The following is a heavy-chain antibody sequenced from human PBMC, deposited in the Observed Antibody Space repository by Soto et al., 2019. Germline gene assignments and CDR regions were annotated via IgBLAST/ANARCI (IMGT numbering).Heavy chain of an antibody. CDR1: GFTVTSNY. V-gene: IGHV3-53*04. CDR3: ARILYSNTFYYYYMDV. D-gene: IGHD6-13*01. J-gene: IGHJ6*03. Sequence: AGGSLRLSCAASGFTVTSNYMSWVRQAPGKGLEWVSIIYSGGSTYYADSVKGRFTISRHNSRNTLYLQMNSLRTEDTAVYYCARILYSNTFYYYYMDVSGKGTTVTVSS. CDR2: IYSGGST.